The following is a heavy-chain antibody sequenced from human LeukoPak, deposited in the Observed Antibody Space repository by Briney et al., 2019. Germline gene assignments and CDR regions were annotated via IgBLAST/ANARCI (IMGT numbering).Heavy chain of an antibody. CDR1: GYRFPNYW. D-gene: IGHD3-22*01. CDR3: ATYHGGYYGSSGYYPSWFDP. Sequence: GESLKISWKGFGYRFPNYWLGWVRQMPGQGLDWMRIIYTGDSDTRYSPSFQGQVTISADKSISTAYLRRGSLKASDTAMYYCATYHGGYYGSSGYYPSWFDPWGQGTLVTVSS. CDR2: IYTGDSDT. V-gene: IGHV5-51*01. J-gene: IGHJ5*02.